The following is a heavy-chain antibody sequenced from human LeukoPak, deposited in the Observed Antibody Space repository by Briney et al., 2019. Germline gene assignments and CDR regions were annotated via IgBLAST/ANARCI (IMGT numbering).Heavy chain of an antibody. CDR3: ARAKEYDSSGYYDY. V-gene: IGHV4-59*12. CDR2: IYYSGST. J-gene: IGHJ4*02. CDR1: GGSISSYY. D-gene: IGHD3-22*01. Sequence: SETLSLTCTVSGGSISSYYWSWIRQPPGKGLEWIGYIYYSGSTNYNPSLKSRVTISVDTSKNQFSLKLSSVTAADTAVYYCARAKEYDSSGYYDYWGQGTLVTVSS.